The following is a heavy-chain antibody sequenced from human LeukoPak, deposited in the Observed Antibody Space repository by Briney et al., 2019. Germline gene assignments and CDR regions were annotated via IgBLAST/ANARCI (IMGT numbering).Heavy chain of an antibody. CDR2: ISHDGSNE. Sequence: GGSLRLSCAASGFTFSSYGMHWVRQAPGKGLEWLAVISHDGSNEYYAHSVKGRFTIPRDNSKNTLFLQMNSLRPEDTAVYYCAKARGTYYFDCWGQGTLVTVSS. J-gene: IGHJ4*02. V-gene: IGHV3-30*18. D-gene: IGHD6-25*01. CDR1: GFTFSSYG. CDR3: AKARGTYYFDC.